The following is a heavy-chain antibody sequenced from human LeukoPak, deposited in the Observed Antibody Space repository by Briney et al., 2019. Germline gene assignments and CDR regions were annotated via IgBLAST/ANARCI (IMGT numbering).Heavy chain of an antibody. V-gene: IGHV4-31*03. D-gene: IGHD3-10*01. CDR1: GGSISSGGYY. CDR2: IYYSGGT. J-gene: IGHJ4*02. CDR3: ARFYGSGSYYLKNYYFDY. Sequence: SETLSLTCTVSGGSISSGGYYWSWIRQHPGKGLEWIGYIYYSGGTYYNPSLKSRVTISVDTSKNQFSLKLSSVTAADTAVYYCARFYGSGSYYLKNYYFDYWGQGTLVTVSS.